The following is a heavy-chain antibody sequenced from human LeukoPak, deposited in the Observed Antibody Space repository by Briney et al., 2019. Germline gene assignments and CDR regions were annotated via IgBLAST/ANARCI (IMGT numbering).Heavy chain of an antibody. V-gene: IGHV3-64D*09. CDR1: GFTFSNYA. CDR2: ISSTGGST. D-gene: IGHD3-22*01. Sequence: GGSLRLSCSASGFTFSNYAMHWVRQAPGKGPEYVSAISSTGGSTYYADSVKGRFTISRDNSKNTLYLQMSSLRAEDTAVYYCARDRDDSSGYYFYWGQGTLVTVSS. J-gene: IGHJ4*02. CDR3: ARDRDDSSGYYFY.